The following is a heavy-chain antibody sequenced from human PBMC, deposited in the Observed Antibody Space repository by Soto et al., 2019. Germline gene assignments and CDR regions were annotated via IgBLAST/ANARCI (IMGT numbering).Heavy chain of an antibody. V-gene: IGHV4-39*01. J-gene: IGHJ4*02. Sequence: QLQLQESGPGLVKPSETLSLTCTVSGGSISSSSYYWGWIRQPPGKGLEWIGSIYYSGSTYYNPSLKSRVTISVDTSKNQFSLKLSSVTAADTAVYYCAKTAAAGQKLTYYFDYWGQGTLVTVSS. CDR1: GGSISSSSYY. CDR3: AKTAAAGQKLTYYFDY. CDR2: IYYSGST. D-gene: IGHD6-13*01.